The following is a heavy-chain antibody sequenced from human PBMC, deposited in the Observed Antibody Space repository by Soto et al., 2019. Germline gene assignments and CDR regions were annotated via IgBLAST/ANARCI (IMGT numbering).Heavy chain of an antibody. J-gene: IGHJ6*02. CDR1: GSTLSSYA. CDR3: AKDSEDCSGAACDSYFSCSGMVF. V-gene: IGHV3-23*01. CDR2: ISGSGVGT. Sequence: EVQLLESGGGLVQPGESLRLSCAASGSTLSSYAMSWVRQAPGKGLEWDSSISGSGVGTYYSDSVRGRFTISRDNSTATLYLQMNSMRAEDTAVYYCAKDSEDCSGAACDSYFSCSGMVFWGQAPTVTVSS. D-gene: IGHD2-15*01.